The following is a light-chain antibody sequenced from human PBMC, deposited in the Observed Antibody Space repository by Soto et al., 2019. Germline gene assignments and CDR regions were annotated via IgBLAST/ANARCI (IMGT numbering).Light chain of an antibody. CDR2: GAS. CDR1: QIIGTW. J-gene: IGKJ3*01. Sequence: DIQMTQSPSSVSASIGDRVTITCRASQIIGTWLAWYQQKPGMAPTLLIYGASDLQSGVPSRFSGGGAGSDFTLTITSLQAEDSATYYCQHANSFPFTFGPGTKVEIK. V-gene: IGKV1-12*02. CDR3: QHANSFPFT.